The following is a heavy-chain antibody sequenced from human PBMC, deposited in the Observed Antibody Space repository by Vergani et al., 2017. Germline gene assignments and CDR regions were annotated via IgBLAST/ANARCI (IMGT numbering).Heavy chain of an antibody. CDR2: IRPYTGHT. CDR1: RHTFQTYG. J-gene: IGHJ5*02. CDR3: ARRLRIAAAGWFDP. Sequence: QVQLVQSGAELKKPGASVSVSCKGSRHTFQTYGISWVRQAPGKGLEWMAWIRPYTGHTIYAQKFQGRVTITADESTSTAYMELSSLRSEDTAVYYCARRLRIAAAGWFDPWGQGTLVTVSS. V-gene: IGHV1-18*01. D-gene: IGHD6-13*01.